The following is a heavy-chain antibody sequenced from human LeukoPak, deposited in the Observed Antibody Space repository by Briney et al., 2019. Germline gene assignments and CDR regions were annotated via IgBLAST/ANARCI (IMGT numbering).Heavy chain of an antibody. Sequence: ASVNVSCKASGYTFTTYGISWVRQAPGQGLEWMGWISGYNGNTNNAQKFQGRVTLTTDTSASTAYMELRSLISDDTAVYYCARDERAQGGNLGYFDLWGRGTLVTVSS. CDR2: ISGYNGNT. V-gene: IGHV1-18*01. CDR3: ARDERAQGGNLGYFDL. J-gene: IGHJ2*01. CDR1: GYTFTTYG. D-gene: IGHD4-23*01.